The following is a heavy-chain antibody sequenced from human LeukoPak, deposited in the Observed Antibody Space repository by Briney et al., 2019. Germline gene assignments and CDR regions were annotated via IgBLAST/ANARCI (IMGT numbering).Heavy chain of an antibody. CDR2: IWYDGSNK. CDR1: GFTFSSYG. Sequence: PGRSLRLSCAASGFTFSSYGMHWVRQAPGKGLEWVAVIWYDGSNKYYADSVKGRFTISRDNSKNTLYLQMNSLRAEDTAVYYCARNQRGSHKGLRFLYYYYMDVWGKGTTVTVSS. J-gene: IGHJ6*03. D-gene: IGHD3-3*01. V-gene: IGHV3-33*01. CDR3: ARNQRGSHKGLRFLYYYYMDV.